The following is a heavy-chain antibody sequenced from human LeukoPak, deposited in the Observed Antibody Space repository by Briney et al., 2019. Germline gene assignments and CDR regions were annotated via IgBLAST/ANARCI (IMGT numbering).Heavy chain of an antibody. Sequence: SETLSLTCAVYGGSFSGYYWSWIRQPPGKGLEWIGKINHSGSTNYNPSLKSRVTISVDTSKNQFSLKLSSVTAADTAVYYCARTLTIFGVAQYHFDYWGQGTLVTVSS. CDR3: ARTLTIFGVAQYHFDY. J-gene: IGHJ4*02. CDR2: INHSGST. V-gene: IGHV4-34*01. D-gene: IGHD3-3*01. CDR1: GGSFSGYY.